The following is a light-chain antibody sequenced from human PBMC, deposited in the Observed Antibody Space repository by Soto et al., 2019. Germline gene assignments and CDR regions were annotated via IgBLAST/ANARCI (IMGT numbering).Light chain of an antibody. CDR2: KAS. CDR3: QQYDSYSWT. J-gene: IGKJ1*01. V-gene: IGKV1-5*03. Sequence: DIQMTHSPSTLSASVVYIVTITFRASQSISSWLAWYQQKPGEAPKLLIYKASSLESGVPSRFSGSGSGTAFTLTISSLQPDDFATYYCQQYDSYSWTFGQGTKVDIK. CDR1: QSISSW.